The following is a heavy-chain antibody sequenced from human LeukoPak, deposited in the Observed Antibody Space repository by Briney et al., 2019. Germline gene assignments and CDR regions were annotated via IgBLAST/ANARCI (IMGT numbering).Heavy chain of an antibody. D-gene: IGHD6-13*01. CDR3: ARDAYSSSWTFDY. CDR1: GFTFSNYA. J-gene: IGHJ4*02. Sequence: GGSLRLSCAASGFTFSNYAMNWVRQAPGKGVEWVSTVSGSGGSTYYADSVKGRFTISRDNAKNSLYLQMNSLRAEDTAVYYCARDAYSSSWTFDYWGQGTLVTVSS. CDR2: VSGSGGST. V-gene: IGHV3-23*01.